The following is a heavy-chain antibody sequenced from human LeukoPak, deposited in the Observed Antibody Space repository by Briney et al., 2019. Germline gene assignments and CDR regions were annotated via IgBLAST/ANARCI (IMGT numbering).Heavy chain of an antibody. J-gene: IGHJ5*02. D-gene: IGHD2-2*01. V-gene: IGHV1-18*01. CDR1: GYTFTSYG. CDR3: ARDQDGYCSSTSCYGFDP. Sequence: ASVKVSCKASGYTFTSYGISWVRQAPGQGLEWMGWISAYNGNTNYAQKLQGRVTMTTDTSTSTAYMELRSLRSDDTAVYYCARDQDGYCSSTSCYGFDPWGQGTLVTVSS. CDR2: ISAYNGNT.